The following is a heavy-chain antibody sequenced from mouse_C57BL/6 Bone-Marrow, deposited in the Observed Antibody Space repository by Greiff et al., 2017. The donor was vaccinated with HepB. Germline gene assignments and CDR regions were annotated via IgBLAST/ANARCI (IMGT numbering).Heavy chain of an antibody. Sequence: VQLQQSGAELVKPGASVKISCKASGYTFTDYYINWVKQRPGQGLEWIGKIGPGSGSTYYNEKFKGKATLTADKSSSTAYMQLSSLTSEDSAVYFCARSEYYYGSSYVPFAYWGQGTLVTVSA. CDR2: IGPGSGST. D-gene: IGHD1-1*01. V-gene: IGHV1-77*01. CDR3: ARSEYYYGSSYVPFAY. CDR1: GYTFTDYY. J-gene: IGHJ3*01.